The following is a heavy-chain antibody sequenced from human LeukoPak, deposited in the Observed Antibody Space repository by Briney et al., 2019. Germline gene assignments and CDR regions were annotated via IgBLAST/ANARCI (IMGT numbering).Heavy chain of an antibody. CDR3: AREVYDFWSGYPGARTPNWFDP. D-gene: IGHD3-3*01. Sequence: SETLSLTCTVSGGSISSSSYYWGWIRQPPGKGLEWIGSIYYSGSTYYNPSLKSRVTISVDTSKNQFSLKLSSVTAADTAVYYCAREVYDFWSGYPGARTPNWFDPWGQGTLVTVSS. CDR1: GGSISSSSYY. V-gene: IGHV4-39*02. CDR2: IYYSGST. J-gene: IGHJ5*02.